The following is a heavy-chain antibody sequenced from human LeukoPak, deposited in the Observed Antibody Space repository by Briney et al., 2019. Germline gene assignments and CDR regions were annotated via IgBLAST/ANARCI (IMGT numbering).Heavy chain of an antibody. Sequence: PSETLSLTCTVPGGSISSYYWSWIRQPPGKGLEWIGYIYYSGSTNYNPSLKSRVTISVDTSKNQFSLKLSSVTAADTAVYYCASTNVDTAMVKAHYFDYWGQGTLVTVSS. CDR1: GGSISSYY. D-gene: IGHD5-18*01. CDR2: IYYSGST. CDR3: ASTNVDTAMVKAHYFDY. J-gene: IGHJ4*02. V-gene: IGHV4-59*01.